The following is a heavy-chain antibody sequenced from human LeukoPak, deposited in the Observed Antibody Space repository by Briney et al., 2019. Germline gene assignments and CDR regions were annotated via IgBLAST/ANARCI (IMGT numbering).Heavy chain of an antibody. J-gene: IGHJ4*02. CDR2: IYYSGST. CDR3: ARERGSSGGNTNGYFDY. CDR1: GGSISSYY. V-gene: IGHV4-59*01. Sequence: KSSETLSLTCTVSGGSISSYYWSWIRQPPGKGLEWIGYIYYSGSTNYNPSLKSRVTISVDTSKNQFSLKLSSVTAADTAVYYCARERGSSGGNTNGYFDYWGQGALVTVSS. D-gene: IGHD4-23*01.